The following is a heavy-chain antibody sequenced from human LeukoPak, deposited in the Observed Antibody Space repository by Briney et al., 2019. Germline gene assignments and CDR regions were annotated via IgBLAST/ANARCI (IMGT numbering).Heavy chain of an antibody. Sequence: PGGSLRLSCAASGFTFREYSMSWVRQAPGQGLEWVSNIRSNGGDTYYTDSVKGRFTISRDNSKNTPYLEMNSLRAGDTAVYYCAKGGYTTWCDPWGQGTLVTVSS. V-gene: IGHV3-23*01. CDR2: IRSNGGDT. CDR3: AKGGYTTWCDP. D-gene: IGHD2-15*01. CDR1: GFTFREYS. J-gene: IGHJ5*02.